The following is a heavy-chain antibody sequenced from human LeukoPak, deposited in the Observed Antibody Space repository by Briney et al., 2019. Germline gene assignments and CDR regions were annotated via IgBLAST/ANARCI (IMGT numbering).Heavy chain of an antibody. CDR3: ARDEHQYCHESSGRFDY. D-gene: IGHD3-22*01. J-gene: IGHJ4*02. CDR1: GFIFNNYI. V-gene: IGHV3-21*01. Sequence: PGGSLRLSCAVSGFIFNNYIMNWVRQAPGKGLEWVSSITGSGSFVYYADSVKGRFTISRDNAKNSLYLQMNSMRAEDTAVYYCARDEHQYCHESSGRFDYWGQGTLVTVSS. CDR2: ITGSGSFV.